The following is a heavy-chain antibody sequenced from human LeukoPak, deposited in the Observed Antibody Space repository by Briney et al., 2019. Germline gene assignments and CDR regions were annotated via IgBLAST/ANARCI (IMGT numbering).Heavy chain of an antibody. CDR1: GDTFSSYA. Sequence: SVKVSCKASGDTFSSYAINWVRQAPGQGLAWMGRIIPIFGIATYGQNLQGRVTVTADKSTSTAYMELSSLRSDDTAFYYCARDTITVTTPYFDYWGQGTLVTVPS. D-gene: IGHD4-17*01. J-gene: IGHJ4*02. CDR2: IIPIFGIA. V-gene: IGHV1-69*04. CDR3: ARDTITVTTPYFDY.